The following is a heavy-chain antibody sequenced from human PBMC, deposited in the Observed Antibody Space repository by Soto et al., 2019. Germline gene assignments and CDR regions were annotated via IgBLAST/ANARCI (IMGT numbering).Heavy chain of an antibody. CDR1: GGSISSSGYY. D-gene: IGHD2-15*01. CDR2: IYYSGST. V-gene: IGHV4-39*02. Sequence: SETLSLTCTVSGGSISSSGYYWDWIRQPPGKGLEWIGGIYYSGSTYYNPSLKARVTISVDTSKNQFSLELRPVTAADTAIYYCVREDKGNWFDPWGQGTLVTVSS. J-gene: IGHJ5*02. CDR3: VREDKGNWFDP.